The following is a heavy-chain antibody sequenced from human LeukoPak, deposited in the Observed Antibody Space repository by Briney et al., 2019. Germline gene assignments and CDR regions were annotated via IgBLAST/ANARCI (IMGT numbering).Heavy chain of an antibody. J-gene: IGHJ6*04. V-gene: IGHV3-21*01. CDR3: ARLIRDYYSIDV. D-gene: IGHD3-16*01. CDR1: GFTFSSYR. Sequence: GGSLRLSCAASGFTFSSYRMNWVRQAPGKGLEWVSSISTTSSYIYYADSVKGRFTISRDNAKNSLYLQMNSLRAEDTAVYYCARLIRDYYSIDVWGEGATVTVSS. CDR2: ISTTSSYI.